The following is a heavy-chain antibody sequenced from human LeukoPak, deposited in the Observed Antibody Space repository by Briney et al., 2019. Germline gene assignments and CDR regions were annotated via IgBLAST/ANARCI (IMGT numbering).Heavy chain of an antibody. CDR3: ARDSSASLKYYYGSGSYYWGYYMDV. V-gene: IGHV3-30*03. CDR2: ISYDGSNK. Sequence: GGSLRLSCAASGFTFSSYGMHWVRQAPGKGLEWVAVISYDGSNKHYAESVKGRFTISRDNSKNTLYLQMNSLRAEDTAVYYCARDSSASLKYYYGSGSYYWGYYMDVWGKGTTVTISS. D-gene: IGHD3-10*01. CDR1: GFTFSSYG. J-gene: IGHJ6*03.